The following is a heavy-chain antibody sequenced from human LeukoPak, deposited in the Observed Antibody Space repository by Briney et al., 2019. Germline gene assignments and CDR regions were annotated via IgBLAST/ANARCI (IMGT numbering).Heavy chain of an antibody. CDR2: IRNDGSND. CDR3: VKGGSSSHNWFDP. D-gene: IGHD6-13*01. V-gene: IGHV3-30*02. J-gene: IGHJ5*02. Sequence: PGGPLRLSCAASGFTFSDFGMHWVRQAPGKGLEWVAFIRNDGSNDYYPDSVKGRFTISRDNSRTTLYLQMHSLRIEDTAVYCCVKGGSSSHNWFDPWGQGILVTVSS. CDR1: GFTFSDFG.